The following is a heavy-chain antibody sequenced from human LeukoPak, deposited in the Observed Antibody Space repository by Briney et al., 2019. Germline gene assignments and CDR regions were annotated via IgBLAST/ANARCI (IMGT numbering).Heavy chain of an antibody. CDR3: ARVWSYGDYGSPAFDI. Sequence: GASVKVSCKASGYTFTSYYMHWVRQAPGQGLEWMGIINPSGGSTSYAQKFQGRVTMTRDTSTSTVYMELSSLRSEDTAVYYCARVWSYGDYGSPAFDIWGQGTMVTVSS. CDR2: INPSGGST. V-gene: IGHV1-46*01. CDR1: GYTFTSYY. D-gene: IGHD4-17*01. J-gene: IGHJ3*02.